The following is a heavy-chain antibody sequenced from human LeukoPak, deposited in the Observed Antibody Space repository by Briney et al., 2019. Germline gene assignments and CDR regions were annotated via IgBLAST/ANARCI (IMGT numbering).Heavy chain of an antibody. CDR2: IYYSGST. Sequence: SETLSLTCTVSGGSISSYYWSWIRQPPGKGLEWIGYIYYSGSTNYNPSLKSRVTISVDTSKNQFSLKLSSVTAADTAVYYCARGGASSWVYWGQGTLVTVSS. D-gene: IGHD3-16*01. V-gene: IGHV4-59*01. CDR1: GGSISSYY. CDR3: ARGGASSWVY. J-gene: IGHJ4*02.